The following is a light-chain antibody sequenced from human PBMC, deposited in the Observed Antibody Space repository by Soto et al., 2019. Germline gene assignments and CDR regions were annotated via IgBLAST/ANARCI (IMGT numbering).Light chain of an antibody. CDR1: QSVSIN. CDR2: DAS. V-gene: IGKV3-15*01. J-gene: IGKJ1*01. CDR3: QQYHYWWT. Sequence: EIVMTQSPATLSVSPGERATLSCRAGQSVSINLAWYQQKPGQAPRLLIYDASTRATGIPARFSGSGSGTEFTLTISSLQSEDFAAYYCQQYHYWWTFGQGTKVEIK.